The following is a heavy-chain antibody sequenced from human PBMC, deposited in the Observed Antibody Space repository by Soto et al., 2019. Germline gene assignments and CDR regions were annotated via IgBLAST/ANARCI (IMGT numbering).Heavy chain of an antibody. J-gene: IGHJ5*02. D-gene: IGHD6-19*01. CDR3: ARHGGGWYGHNWFAP. CDR2: IDPSDSYT. Sequence: PGESLKISCKGSGYSFTSYWISWVRQMPGKGLEWMGRIDPSDSYTNYSPSFQGHVTISADKSISTAYLQWSSLKASDTAMYYCARHGGGWYGHNWFAPWGQGTLVTVSS. CDR1: GYSFTSYW. V-gene: IGHV5-10-1*01.